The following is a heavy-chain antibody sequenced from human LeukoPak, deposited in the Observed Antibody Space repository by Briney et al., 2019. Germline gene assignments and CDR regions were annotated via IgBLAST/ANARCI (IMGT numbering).Heavy chain of an antibody. D-gene: IGHD2-15*01. V-gene: IGHV1-8*03. Sequence: VASVKVSCKASGYTFTSYDINWVRQATGQGLEWMGWMNPNSGNTGYAQKFQGRVTITRNTSISTAYMELSSLRSEDTALYYCARGGKYGCSGGSCYSDYWGQGTLVTVSS. CDR2: MNPNSGNT. CDR3: ARGGKYGCSGGSCYSDY. CDR1: GYTFTSYD. J-gene: IGHJ4*02.